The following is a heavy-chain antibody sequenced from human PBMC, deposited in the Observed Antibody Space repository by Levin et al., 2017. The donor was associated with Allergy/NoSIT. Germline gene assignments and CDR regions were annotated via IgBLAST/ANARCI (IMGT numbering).Heavy chain of an antibody. CDR2: IRSKAYGGTT. CDR1: GFTFGDYA. J-gene: IGHJ6*03. V-gene: IGHV3-49*03. D-gene: IGHD3-10*01. CDR3: TVGGYYYYYYYMDV. Sequence: GGSLRLSCTASGFTFGDYAMSWFRQAPGKGLEWVGFIRSKAYGGTTEYAASVKGRFTISRDDSKSIAYLQMNSLKTEDTAVYYCTVGGYYYYYYYMDVWGKGTTVTVSS.